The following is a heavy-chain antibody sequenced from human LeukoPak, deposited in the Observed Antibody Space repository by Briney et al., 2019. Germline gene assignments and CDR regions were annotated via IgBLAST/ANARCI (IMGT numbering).Heavy chain of an antibody. D-gene: IGHD3-10*01. V-gene: IGHV4-39*07. CDR1: GGSISSKTHY. CDR3: ARVGWGDVASYPNWLDP. Sequence: SETLSLTCTVSGGSISSKTHYWGWIRQPPGTGLEWSANLYYNGNTAYNPSLKSRVTISIDTSKNQFSLRLNSVTAADTAIYYCARVGWGDVASYPNWLDPWGQGTLVTVSS. J-gene: IGHJ5*02. CDR2: LYYNGNT.